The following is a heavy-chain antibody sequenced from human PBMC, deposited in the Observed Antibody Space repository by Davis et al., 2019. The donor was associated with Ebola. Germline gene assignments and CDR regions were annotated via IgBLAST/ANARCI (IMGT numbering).Heavy chain of an antibody. Sequence: SLKISCAASSFPFRTFSMPWVRPAPRKGLEWVAVISYDGSNKYYADSVKGRFTISRDNSKNTLYLQMNSLRAEDTAVYYCARGNWNPTFDYWGQGTLGKVSS. CDR1: SFPFRTFS. CDR3: ARGNWNPTFDY. D-gene: IGHD1-1*01. CDR2: ISYDGSNK. J-gene: IGHJ4*02. V-gene: IGHV3-30*04.